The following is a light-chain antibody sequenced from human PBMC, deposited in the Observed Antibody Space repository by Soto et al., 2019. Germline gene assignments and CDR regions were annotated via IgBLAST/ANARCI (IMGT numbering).Light chain of an antibody. Sequence: EIVLTQSPGTLSLSPGEGATLSCRASQSIGGNFLAWYQQRRGQAPRLLIHGASNRATSIPDRFSGSGSGTDFTLTITRLEPEDFAVYYCQQYGGSPRTVGQGTKVEVK. CDR2: GAS. CDR1: QSIGGNF. V-gene: IGKV3-20*01. J-gene: IGKJ1*01. CDR3: QQYGGSPRT.